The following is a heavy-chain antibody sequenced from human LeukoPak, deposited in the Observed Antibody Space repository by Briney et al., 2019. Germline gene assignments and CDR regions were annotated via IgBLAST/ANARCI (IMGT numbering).Heavy chain of an antibody. CDR1: GFTFSSYG. J-gene: IGHJ4*02. CDR3: ASASQYSNIWYGGFDY. D-gene: IGHD6-13*01. CDR2: IWYDGSNR. V-gene: IGHV3-33*08. Sequence: PGRSLRLSCAASGFTFSSYGMHWVRQAPGKGLEWVAVIWYDGSNRYYADSVRGRFTISRENSKNTLYLQMNSLRAEDTAVYYCASASQYSNIWYGGFDYWGQGTLVTASS.